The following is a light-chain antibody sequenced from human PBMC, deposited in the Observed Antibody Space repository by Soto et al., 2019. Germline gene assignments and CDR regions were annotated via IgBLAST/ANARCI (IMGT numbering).Light chain of an antibody. Sequence: EIVLTQSPGTLSLSPGDRATLSCRASQTLSSSYLAWYQQKPGQAPRLLIYGASSRATGFPDRFRGSGSGTEFTLTISSLQSEDFAVYYCQQYNNWPPFTFGGGTKVDIK. CDR2: GAS. V-gene: IGKV3-20*01. CDR1: QTLSSSY. J-gene: IGKJ4*01. CDR3: QQYNNWPPFT.